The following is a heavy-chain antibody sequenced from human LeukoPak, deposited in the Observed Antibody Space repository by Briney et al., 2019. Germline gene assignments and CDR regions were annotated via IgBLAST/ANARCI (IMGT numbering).Heavy chain of an antibody. J-gene: IGHJ4*02. CDR2: TVSRGTT. D-gene: IGHD5-12*01. CDR1: GFTFTSDA. V-gene: IGHV3-23*01. CDR3: AKSYNGYESKPDY. Sequence: GGSLRLSCVASGFTFTSDAMNWVRQAPGKGLEWVSSTVSRGTTQYADSVKGRFTISRDNSKITLYLQMNSLRAEDTAVYYCAKSYNGYESKPDYWGQGTLVTVSS.